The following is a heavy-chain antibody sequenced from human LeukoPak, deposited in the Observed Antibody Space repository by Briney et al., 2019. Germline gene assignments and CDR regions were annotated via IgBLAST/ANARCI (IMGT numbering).Heavy chain of an antibody. CDR1: GGSISSSNYY. CDR3: ASRNVPTNWFDP. Sequence: SETLSLTCTVSGGSISSSNYYWGWIRQPPGEGLEWIGSIYYGGSTYYTPSLKSRATISVDTSKNQFSLRLGSVTAADTAVYYCASRNVPTNWFDPXGQGXXXTV. D-gene: IGHD5-12*01. V-gene: IGHV4-39*01. J-gene: IGHJ5*02. CDR2: IYYGGST.